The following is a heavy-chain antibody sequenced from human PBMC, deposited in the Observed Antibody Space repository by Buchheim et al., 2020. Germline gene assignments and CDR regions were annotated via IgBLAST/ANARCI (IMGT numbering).Heavy chain of an antibody. CDR3: ARQYDQNYYGMEV. D-gene: IGHD3-3*01. CDR1: GYTFTSYY. J-gene: IGHJ6*02. V-gene: IGHV1-46*01. CDR2: INPSGGST. Sequence: QVQLVQSGAEVKKPGASVKVSCKASGYTFTSYYIHWVRQAPGQGLEWMGIINPSGGSTTYAPKFQGRVTMTRDTSTIQIYMELSSLRSEDTAVYYCARQYDQNYYGMEVWGQGTT.